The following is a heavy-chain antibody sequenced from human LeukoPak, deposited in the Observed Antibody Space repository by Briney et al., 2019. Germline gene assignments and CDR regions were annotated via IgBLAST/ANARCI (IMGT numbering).Heavy chain of an antibody. CDR3: AKNVAAAAIRYFDY. J-gene: IGHJ4*02. CDR2: ISSSGSTI. Sequence: GGSLRLSCAASGFTFNSYEMNWVRQAPGKGLEWVSYISSSGSTIYYADSVKGRFTISRDNSKNTLYLQMNTLRPEDTAVYYCAKNVAAAAIRYFDYWGQGTLVTVSS. CDR1: GFTFNSYE. V-gene: IGHV3-48*03. D-gene: IGHD2-2*02.